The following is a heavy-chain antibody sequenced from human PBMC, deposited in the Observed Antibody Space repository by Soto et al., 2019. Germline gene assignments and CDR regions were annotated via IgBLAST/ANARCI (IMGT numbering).Heavy chain of an antibody. CDR1: GFSLSNARMG. D-gene: IGHD6-13*01. J-gene: IGHJ6*03. V-gene: IGHV2-26*01. Sequence: GSGPTLVNPTETLTLTCTVSGFSLSNARMGVSWIRQPPGKALEWLAHIFSNDEKSYSTSLKSRLTISKDTSKSQVVLTMTNMDPVDTATYYCARRDIAAAGYYYYYMDVWGKGTSVTVCS. CDR2: IFSNDEK. CDR3: ARRDIAAAGYYYYYMDV.